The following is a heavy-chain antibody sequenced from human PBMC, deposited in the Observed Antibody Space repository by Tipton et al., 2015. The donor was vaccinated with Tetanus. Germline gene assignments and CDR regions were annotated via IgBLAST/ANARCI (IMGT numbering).Heavy chain of an antibody. J-gene: IGHJ2*01. CDR3: AKGVAPVWEWSFDL. D-gene: IGHD3-3*01. CDR2: ISYDGSHK. V-gene: IGHV3-30*18. CDR1: GFTFSSYA. Sequence: SLRLSCAASGFTFSSYAMHWVRQAPGKGLEWVAVISYDGSHKYYADSVKGRFSISRDNSKNTLYLQMNSLRTEDTALYYCAKGVAPVWEWSFDLWVRGTLVTVSS.